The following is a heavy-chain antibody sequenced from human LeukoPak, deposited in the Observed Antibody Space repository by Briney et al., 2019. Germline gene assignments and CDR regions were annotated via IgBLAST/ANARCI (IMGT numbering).Heavy chain of an antibody. CDR2: IYPGDSDT. D-gene: IGHD1-1*01. J-gene: IGHJ4*02. CDR3: ARPQFWNPYYFDY. CDR1: GYSFTSYW. V-gene: IGHV5-51*01. Sequence: GESLKISFKGSGYSFTSYWIGWVRQMPGKGLEWMGIIYPGDSDTRYSPSFQGQVTISADKSISTAYLQWSSLKASDTAMYYCARPQFWNPYYFDYWGQGTLVTVSS.